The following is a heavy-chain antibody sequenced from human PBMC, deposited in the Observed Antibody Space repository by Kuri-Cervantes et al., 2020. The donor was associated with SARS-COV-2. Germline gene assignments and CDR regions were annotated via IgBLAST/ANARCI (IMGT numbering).Heavy chain of an antibody. V-gene: IGHV3-7*03. Sequence: GGSLRLSVEASGFSFTDYYISWVRQAPGKGLEWVANINEDGSEKAYVDSVKGRFTISRDNARNSVYLQMNSLRAEDTDVYYCPRLPRSAGAHWGQGTLVTVSS. CDR2: INEDGSEK. CDR3: PRLPRSAGAH. J-gene: IGHJ4*02. CDR1: GFSFTDYY. D-gene: IGHD3-10*01.